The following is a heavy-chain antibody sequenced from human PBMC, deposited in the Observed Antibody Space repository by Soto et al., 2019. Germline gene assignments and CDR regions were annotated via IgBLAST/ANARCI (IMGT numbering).Heavy chain of an antibody. V-gene: IGHV3-33*01. CDR3: ASDYGDSHSEYFQH. CDR1: GFTFSSYG. Sequence: GGSLRLSCAASGFTFSSYGMHWVRQAPGKGLEWVAVIWYDGSNKYYADSVKGRFTISRDNSKNTLYLQMNSLRAEDTAVYYCASDYGDSHSEYFQHWGQGTLVTVSS. CDR2: IWYDGSNK. D-gene: IGHD4-17*01. J-gene: IGHJ1*01.